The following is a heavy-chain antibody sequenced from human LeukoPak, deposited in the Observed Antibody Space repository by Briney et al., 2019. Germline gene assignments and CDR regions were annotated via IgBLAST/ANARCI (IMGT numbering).Heavy chain of an antibody. CDR3: ASLYYDSSGYYLPFDY. Sequence: ASVKVSCKASGYTFTGYYMHWVRQAPGQGLEWMGWINPISGGTNYAQKFQGRVTMTRDTSISTAYKELSRLRSDDTAVYYCASLYYDSSGYYLPFDYWGQGTLVTVSS. V-gene: IGHV1-2*02. J-gene: IGHJ4*02. CDR1: GYTFTGYY. CDR2: INPISGGT. D-gene: IGHD3-22*01.